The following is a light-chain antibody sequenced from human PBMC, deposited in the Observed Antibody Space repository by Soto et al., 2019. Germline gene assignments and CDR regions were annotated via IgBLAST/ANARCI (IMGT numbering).Light chain of an antibody. Sequence: EIVLTQSPATLPLSPGERATLSCRASQSISSYLAWYQQKPGQAPRLLIYDASNRATGIPARFSGSGSGTDFTLTISSLEPEDSAVYYCQQRSNWPLTFGPGTKVDIK. J-gene: IGKJ3*01. CDR3: QQRSNWPLT. CDR2: DAS. V-gene: IGKV3-11*01. CDR1: QSISSY.